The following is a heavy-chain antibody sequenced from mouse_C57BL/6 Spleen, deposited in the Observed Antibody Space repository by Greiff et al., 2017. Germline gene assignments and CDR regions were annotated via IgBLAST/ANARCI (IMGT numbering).Heavy chain of an antibody. V-gene: IGHV5-17*01. CDR3: ARGWLLRDAMDY. J-gene: IGHJ4*01. Sequence: EVQRVESGGGLVKPGGSLKLSCAASGFTFSDYGMHWVRQAPEKGLEWVAYISSGSSTIYYADPVKGRFTISRDNAKNTLFLQMTSLRSEDTAMYYCARGWLLRDAMDYWGQGTSVTVSS. CDR1: GFTFSDYG. D-gene: IGHD2-3*01. CDR2: ISSGSSTI.